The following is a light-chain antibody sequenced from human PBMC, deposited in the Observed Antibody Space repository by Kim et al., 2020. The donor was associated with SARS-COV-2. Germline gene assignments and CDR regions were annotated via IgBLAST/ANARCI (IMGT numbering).Light chain of an antibody. CDR2: DAS. CDR1: QSVDNY. Sequence: LSPGDRATLSFRTRQSVDNYLAWYQQKPVQSPRHLIYDASNRATGIPARFSGSGSGTGLSLTISSLEPEDFAVYYCQQRRSWPLTFGGGTKVDIK. CDR3: QQRRSWPLT. V-gene: IGKV3-11*01. J-gene: IGKJ4*01.